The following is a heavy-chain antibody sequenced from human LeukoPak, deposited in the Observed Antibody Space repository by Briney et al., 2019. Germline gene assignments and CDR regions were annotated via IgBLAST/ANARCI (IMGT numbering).Heavy chain of an antibody. CDR2: ISYDVGKK. J-gene: IGHJ4*02. D-gene: IGHD3-22*01. V-gene: IGHV3-30*18. CDR1: GFTFSSYG. CDR3: AKDDYYDTSGYRD. Sequence: GGPLRLSCAASGFTFSSYGMHWVRQAPGKGLEWVAVISYDVGKKYYADSVKGRFTISRDNPKNTLYLQMNSLRAEDTAVYYCAKDDYYDTSGYRDWGQGTLVTVSS.